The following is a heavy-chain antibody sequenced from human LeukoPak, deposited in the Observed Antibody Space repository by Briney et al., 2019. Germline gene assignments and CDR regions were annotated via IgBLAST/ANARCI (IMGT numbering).Heavy chain of an antibody. D-gene: IGHD4-11*01. CDR1: GFIFSNYW. CDR2: IKQDGTET. V-gene: IGHV3-7*03. J-gene: IGHJ4*02. CDR3: AREDHSNYEY. Sequence: GGSLRLSCAAYGFIFSNYWMSWVRQAPGKGLEWVASIKQDGTETHYVDSVKGRFTISKDNAKNSLYLQLDSLRAEDTAVYYCAREDHSNYEYWGQGALVTVSS.